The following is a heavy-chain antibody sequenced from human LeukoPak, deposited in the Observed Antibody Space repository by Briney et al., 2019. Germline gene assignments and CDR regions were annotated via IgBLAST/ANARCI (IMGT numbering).Heavy chain of an antibody. CDR3: ARGISSRQIGYYFMDV. Sequence: ASVKVSCKASGYTFTNYDVNWVRQATGQGLEWMGWMNPTNGNTAYGQKFQGRVTLTRDTSRDTAYMDLSSLGPDDTAVYFCARGISSRQIGYYFMDVWGKGTTVTVSS. V-gene: IGHV1-8*01. CDR1: GYTFTNYD. D-gene: IGHD3-3*01. J-gene: IGHJ6*03. CDR2: MNPTNGNT.